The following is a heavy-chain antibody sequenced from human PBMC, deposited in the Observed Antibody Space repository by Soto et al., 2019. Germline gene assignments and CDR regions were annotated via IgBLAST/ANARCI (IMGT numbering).Heavy chain of an antibody. D-gene: IGHD2-15*01. J-gene: IGHJ3*02. V-gene: IGHV3-11*05. CDR3: ASRFGYCSGGSCGKGAFDI. Sequence: QVQLVESGGGLVKPGGSLRLSCAASGFTFSDYYMRWIRQAPGKRLEWVSYISSSSSYTNYADSVKGRFTISRDNAKNSLYLQMNSLRAEDTAVYYCASRFGYCSGGSCGKGAFDIWGQGTMVTVSS. CDR1: GFTFSDYY. CDR2: ISSSSSYT.